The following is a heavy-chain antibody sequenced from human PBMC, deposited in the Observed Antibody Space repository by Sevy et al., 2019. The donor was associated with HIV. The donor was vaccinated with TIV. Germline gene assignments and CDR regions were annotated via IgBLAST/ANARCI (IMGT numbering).Heavy chain of an antibody. CDR3: ARRSFDCSSTSCHLGIYGMDV. V-gene: IGHV4-39*01. J-gene: IGHJ6*02. D-gene: IGHD2-2*01. Sequence: SETLSLTCTVSGGSISSSSYYWGWIRQPPGKGLEWIGSIYYSGSTYYNPSLKSRVTISVDTSKNQFSLKLSSVTAADTALYYGARRSFDCSSTSCHLGIYGMDVWGQGTTVTVSS. CDR1: GGSISSSSYY. CDR2: IYYSGST.